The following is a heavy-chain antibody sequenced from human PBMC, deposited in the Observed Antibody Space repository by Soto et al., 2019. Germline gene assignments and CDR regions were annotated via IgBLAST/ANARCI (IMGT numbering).Heavy chain of an antibody. CDR1: GGSFSGYY. CDR2: INHSGST. CDR3: ARGLSMVTFGGVIEKGYYFDY. D-gene: IGHD3-16*02. Sequence: SETLSLTCAVYGGSFSGYYWSWIRQPPGKGLEWIGEINHSGSTNYNPSLKSRVTISVDTSKNQFSLKLSSVTAADTAVYYCARGLSMVTFGGVIEKGYYFDYWGQGTLVTVSS. V-gene: IGHV4-34*01. J-gene: IGHJ4*02.